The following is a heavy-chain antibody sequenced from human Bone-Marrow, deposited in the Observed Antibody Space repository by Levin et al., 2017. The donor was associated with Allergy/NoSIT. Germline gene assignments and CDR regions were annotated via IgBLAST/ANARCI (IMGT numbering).Heavy chain of an antibody. Sequence: PGGSLRLSCAVSGFTVSSIYMSWVRQAPGKGLEWLSVIRIGGSTYYAESVKGRFTISRDKAKNTLYLQMNTLRAEDTAVYYCASASWAYNSGSLDYWGQGTLVTVSS. J-gene: IGHJ4*02. V-gene: IGHV3-53*01. D-gene: IGHD6-19*01. CDR1: GFTVSSIY. CDR2: IRIGGST. CDR3: ASASWAYNSGSLDY.